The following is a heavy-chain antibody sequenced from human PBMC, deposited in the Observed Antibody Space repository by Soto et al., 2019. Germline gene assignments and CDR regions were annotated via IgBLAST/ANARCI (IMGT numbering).Heavy chain of an antibody. CDR1: GGSFSGYY. CDR3: ARVGATGDYYDVMDV. Sequence: KSSETLSLTCTVYGGSFSGYYWSWIRQPPGKGLEWIGEINHSGSTNNNPSLKSRVTISVDTSKNQFSLKLNSVTAADTAVYSCARVGATGDYYDVMDVWGQGTTVTVSS. D-gene: IGHD5-12*01. J-gene: IGHJ6*02. V-gene: IGHV4-34*01. CDR2: INHSGST.